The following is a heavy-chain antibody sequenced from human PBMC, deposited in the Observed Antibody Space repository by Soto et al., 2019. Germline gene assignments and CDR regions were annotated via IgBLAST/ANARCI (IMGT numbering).Heavy chain of an antibody. J-gene: IGHJ4*02. D-gene: IGHD1-26*01. CDR1: EFTFSNYW. V-gene: IGHV3-7*03. CDR3: ARLRKGGYCDY. CDR2: IKEDGSEK. Sequence: VGSLRLSCAASEFTFSNYWMSWVRQAPGKGLEWVANIKEDGSEKYYVDSVKGRFTISRDSAKNSLYLQMDSLRAEDTAVYYCARLRKGGYCDYWGQGSLVTVSS.